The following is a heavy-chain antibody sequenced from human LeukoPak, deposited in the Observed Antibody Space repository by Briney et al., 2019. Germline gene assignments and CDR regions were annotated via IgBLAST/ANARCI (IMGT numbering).Heavy chain of an antibody. V-gene: IGHV1-69*13. D-gene: IGHD3/OR15-3a*01. CDR3: ARGAGDWGYFDY. J-gene: IGHJ4*02. CDR1: GYTFTSYY. Sequence: SVKVSCKASGYTFTSYYMHWVRQAPGQGLEWMGGIIPIFGTANYAQKFQGRVTITADESTSTAYMELSSLRSEDTAVYYCARGAGDWGYFDYWGQGTLVTVSS. CDR2: IIPIFGTA.